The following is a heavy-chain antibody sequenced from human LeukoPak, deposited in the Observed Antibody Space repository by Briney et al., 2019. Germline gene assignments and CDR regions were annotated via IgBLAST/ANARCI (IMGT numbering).Heavy chain of an antibody. J-gene: IGHJ6*02. V-gene: IGHV4-4*07. Sequence: SETLSLTCTVSGGSISSYYWSWIRQPAGKGLEWIGRIYTGGSTNYNPSLKSRVTMSVDTSKNQFSLKLSSVTAADTAVYYCASTPRSHYYYGMDVWGQGTTVTVSS. CDR1: GGSISSYY. CDR2: IYTGGST. CDR3: ASTPRSHYYYGMDV.